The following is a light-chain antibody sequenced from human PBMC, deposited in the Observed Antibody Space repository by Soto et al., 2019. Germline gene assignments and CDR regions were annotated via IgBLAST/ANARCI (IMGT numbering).Light chain of an antibody. CDR1: NSNIGINT. CDR2: STN. CDR3: ATWDDSLNAVV. V-gene: IGLV1-44*01. J-gene: IGLJ2*01. Sequence: QSVLTQPPSASGTPGQRVTISCSGSNSNIGINTVDWYQQLPGTAPKLLIYSTNQRPSGVPDRFSGSKSGTSASLAISGVQSEDEADYYCATWDDSLNAVVFGGGTQLTVL.